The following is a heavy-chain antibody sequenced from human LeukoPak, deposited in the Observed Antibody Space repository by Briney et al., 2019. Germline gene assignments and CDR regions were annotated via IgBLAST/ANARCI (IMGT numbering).Heavy chain of an antibody. D-gene: IGHD3-9*01. CDR3: ARDSHLLRYFDWLSRIDAFDI. V-gene: IGHV1-46*01. CDR2: INPSGGST. J-gene: IGHJ3*02. Sequence: GASVKVSCKASGYTFTSYYMHWVRQAPGQGLEWMGIINPSGGSTSYAQKFQGRVTMTRDTSISTAYMELSRLRSDDTAVYYCARDSHLLRYFDWLSRIDAFDIWGQGTMVTVSS. CDR1: GYTFTSYY.